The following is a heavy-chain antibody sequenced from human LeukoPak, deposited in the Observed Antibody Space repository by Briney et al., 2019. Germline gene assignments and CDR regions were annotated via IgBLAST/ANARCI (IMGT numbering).Heavy chain of an antibody. CDR1: GFIFSSYA. Sequence: PGGSLRLPCAASGFIFSSYAMSWVRQAPGKGLEWVSTISGSGGNTYYADSVKGRLTISRDNSKNTLYLQMNSLRAEDTAVYYCAKEQRLVRPAFDIWGQGTMVTVSS. CDR3: AKEQRLVRPAFDI. V-gene: IGHV3-23*01. J-gene: IGHJ3*02. D-gene: IGHD3-9*01. CDR2: ISGSGGNT.